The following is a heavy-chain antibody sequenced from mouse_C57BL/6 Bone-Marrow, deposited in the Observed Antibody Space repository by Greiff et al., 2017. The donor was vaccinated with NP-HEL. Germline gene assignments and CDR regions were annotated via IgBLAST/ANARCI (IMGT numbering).Heavy chain of an antibody. CDR1: GYTFTDYY. Sequence: EVQLQQSGPVLVKPGASVKMSCTASGYTFTDYYMNWVKQSHGKSLEWIGVINPYNGGTSYNQKFKGKATLTVDKSSSTAYMELNSLTSEDSAVYYCARRTNSSGSWFAYWGQGTLVTVSA. J-gene: IGHJ3*01. CDR2: INPYNGGT. D-gene: IGHD3-2*02. CDR3: ARRTNSSGSWFAY. V-gene: IGHV1-19*01.